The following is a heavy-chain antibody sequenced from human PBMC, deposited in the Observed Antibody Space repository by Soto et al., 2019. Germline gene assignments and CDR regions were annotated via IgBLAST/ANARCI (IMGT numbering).Heavy chain of an antibody. J-gene: IGHJ4*02. D-gene: IGHD3-10*01. CDR3: ARQVIDGALAGAGSFDY. CDR1: GGSFSGYY. V-gene: IGHV4-34*01. CDR2: IYYSGST. Sequence: SETLSLTCAVYGGSFSGYYWTWIRQHPGKGLEWIGYIYYSGSTYYNPSLKSRVTISVDTSKNQFSLKLSSVTAADTAVYYCARQVIDGALAGAGSFDYWGQGTLVTVSS.